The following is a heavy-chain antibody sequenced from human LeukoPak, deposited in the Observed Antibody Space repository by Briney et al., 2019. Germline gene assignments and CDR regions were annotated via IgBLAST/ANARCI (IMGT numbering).Heavy chain of an antibody. V-gene: IGHV3-13*01. CDR2: IGTAGDT. CDR3: ARADTYGSSTSCPHDAFDI. D-gene: IGHD2-2*01. J-gene: IGHJ3*02. Sequence: GGSLRLSCAASGFTFSSYDMHWVRQATGKGLEWVSAIGTAGDTYYPGSVKGRFTISRENAKNYLYLQMNRQRAGDTAEYYCARADTYGSSTSCPHDAFDIWGQGTMVTVSS. CDR1: GFTFSSYD.